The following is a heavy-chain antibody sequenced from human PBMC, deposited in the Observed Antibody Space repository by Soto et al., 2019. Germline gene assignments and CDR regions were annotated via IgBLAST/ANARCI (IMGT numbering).Heavy chain of an antibody. V-gene: IGHV4-30-2*05. CDR3: ARDVRGSYFDY. D-gene: IGHD3-16*01. Sequence: SETLSLTCAVSGGSISSGGYSWSWIRQPPGKGLEWIGYIYHSGSTYYNPSLKSRVTISVDTSKNQFSLKLSSVTAADTAVYYCARDVRGSYFDYWGQGTLVTVSS. CDR1: GGSISSGGYS. CDR2: IYHSGST. J-gene: IGHJ4*02.